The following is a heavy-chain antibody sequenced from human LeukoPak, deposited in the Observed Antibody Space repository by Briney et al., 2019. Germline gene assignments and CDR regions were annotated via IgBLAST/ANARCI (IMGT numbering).Heavy chain of an antibody. V-gene: IGHV3-66*01. J-gene: IGHJ4*02. D-gene: IGHD2-15*01. CDR2: IYSGGST. Sequence: GSLRLSCAASGFTVSSNYMSWVRQAPGKGLEWVSVIYSGGSTYYADSVKGRFTISRDNSKNTLYLQMNSLRAEDTAVYYCAKGSIPSGGSNLNWGQGTLVTVSS. CDR1: GFTVSSNY. CDR3: AKGSIPSGGSNLN.